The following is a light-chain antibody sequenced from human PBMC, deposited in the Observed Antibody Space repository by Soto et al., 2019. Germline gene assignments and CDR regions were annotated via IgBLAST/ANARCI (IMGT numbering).Light chain of an antibody. CDR3: QQSYSTPIT. CDR2: AAS. CDR1: QSISSY. V-gene: IGKV1-39*01. J-gene: IGKJ5*01. Sequence: DIQMTQSPSSLCASVGDRVTITCRASQSISSYLNWYQQKPGKAPKLLIYAASSLQSGVPARFSGSGSGTDFTLTISSLQPEDFVTYYCQQSYSTPITLGQGTRLEIK.